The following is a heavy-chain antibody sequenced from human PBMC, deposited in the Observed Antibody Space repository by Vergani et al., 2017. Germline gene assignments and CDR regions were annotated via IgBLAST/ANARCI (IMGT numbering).Heavy chain of an antibody. V-gene: IGHV4-34*01. Sequence: QVQLQQWGAGLLKPSETLSLTCAVYGGSFSGYYWSWIRQPPGKGLEWIGEINHSGSTNYNPSLKSRVTISVDTSKNQFSLKLSSGTAADTAVYYCARGYGSGWYPWGQGTLVTVSS. CDR2: INHSGST. CDR3: ARGYGSGWYP. CDR1: GGSFSGYY. D-gene: IGHD6-19*01. J-gene: IGHJ5*02.